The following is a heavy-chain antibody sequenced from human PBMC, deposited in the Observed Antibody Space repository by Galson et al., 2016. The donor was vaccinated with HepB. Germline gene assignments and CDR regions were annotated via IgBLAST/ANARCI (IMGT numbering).Heavy chain of an antibody. Sequence: QSGAEVKKPGESLKISCKGSGYSFTNYWIGWVRQMPGKGLEWMGIIYPGDSDTRYSPPFQGQVTISADKSITTAYLQWSSLKASDTAMYYCARGGAWSTVTSDGFDTWGRGTMVTVS. D-gene: IGHD4-17*01. CDR3: ARGGAWSTVTSDGFDT. CDR2: IYPGDSDT. J-gene: IGHJ3*02. V-gene: IGHV5-51*01. CDR1: GYSFTNYW.